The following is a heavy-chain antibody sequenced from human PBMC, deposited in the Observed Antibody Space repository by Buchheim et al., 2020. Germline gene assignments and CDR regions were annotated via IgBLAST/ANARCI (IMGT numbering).Heavy chain of an antibody. Sequence: QVQLVESGGGVVQPGRSLRPSCAASGFTFSSYGMHWVRQAPGKGLEWVAVISYDGSNKYYADSVKGRFTISRDNSKNTLYLQMNSLRAEDTAVYYCAKDYYGSGSYYPYYYYGMDVWGQGTT. J-gene: IGHJ6*02. CDR1: GFTFSSYG. D-gene: IGHD3-10*01. CDR2: ISYDGSNK. V-gene: IGHV3-30*18. CDR3: AKDYYGSGSYYPYYYYGMDV.